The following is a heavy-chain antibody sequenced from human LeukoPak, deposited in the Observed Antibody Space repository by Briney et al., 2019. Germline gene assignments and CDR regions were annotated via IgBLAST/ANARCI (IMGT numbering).Heavy chain of an antibody. D-gene: IGHD1-26*01. Sequence: GGSLRLSCAASGFTFSSDSMNWVRQAPGKGLEWVSSISSSSSYIYYADSVKGRFTISRDNAKNSLYLQMNSLRAEDTAVYYCARDVGTVGAKDYWGQGTLVTVSS. V-gene: IGHV3-21*01. CDR2: ISSSSSYI. J-gene: IGHJ4*02. CDR1: GFTFSSDS. CDR3: ARDVGTVGAKDY.